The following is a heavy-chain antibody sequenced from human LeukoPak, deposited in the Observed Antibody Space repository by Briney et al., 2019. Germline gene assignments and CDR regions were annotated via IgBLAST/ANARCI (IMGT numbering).Heavy chain of an antibody. J-gene: IGHJ6*03. Sequence: GGSLRLSCAASGFTFSSYDIHWLRQATGKGLEWVSGVGTAGEIYYPGSVKGRFTISRENAKNSLYLQMNSLRAEDTAVYYCARESMGISYYMDVWGKGTTVTTSS. CDR1: GFTFSSYD. CDR2: VGTAGEI. CDR3: ARESMGISYYMDV. V-gene: IGHV3-13*01. D-gene: IGHD6-13*01.